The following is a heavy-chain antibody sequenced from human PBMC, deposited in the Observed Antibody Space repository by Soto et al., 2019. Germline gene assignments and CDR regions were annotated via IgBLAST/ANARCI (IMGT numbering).Heavy chain of an antibody. CDR2: IAVGSGYT. CDR1: GFTFTSSA. V-gene: IGHV1-58*01. Sequence: SVKVSCKASGFTFTSSAFQWVRQARGQRLEWIGWIAVGSGYTNYAQRFQDRVTLTRDMSTATTYTELSRLTSEDTAIYYCAADATAWQQMVPSDYWGQGTLVTVSS. J-gene: IGHJ4*02. D-gene: IGHD2-8*01. CDR3: AADATAWQQMVPSDY.